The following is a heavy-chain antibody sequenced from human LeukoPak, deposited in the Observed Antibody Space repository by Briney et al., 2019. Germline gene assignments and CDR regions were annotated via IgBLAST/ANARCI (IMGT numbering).Heavy chain of an antibody. J-gene: IGHJ4*02. CDR1: GFTFSSYA. CDR3: SRDYGGNLFYFDY. V-gene: IGHV3-23*01. D-gene: IGHD4-23*01. Sequence: GGSLRLSCAASGFTFSSYAMSWVRQAPGKGLEWVSVISGSGGTTYYADSVKGRFTISRDNSKNTLYLQMNILRAEDTAVYYCSRDYGGNLFYFDYWGQGTLVTVSS. CDR2: ISGSGGTT.